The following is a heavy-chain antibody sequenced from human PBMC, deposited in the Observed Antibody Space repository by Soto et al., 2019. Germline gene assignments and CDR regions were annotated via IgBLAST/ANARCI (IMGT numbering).Heavy chain of an antibody. D-gene: IGHD2-2*01. CDR1: DGSTICGSYY. V-gene: IGHV4-31*03. Sequence: SETLSLSCSVSDGSTICGSYYWSFIRQHPGKGLEWIGYINYSGSTYYNPSLKSRVTISVDTSKNQFSLKLSSVTAADTAVYYCARGGTSGKYNWFDPWGQGTLVTVSS. J-gene: IGHJ5*02. CDR3: ARGGTSGKYNWFDP. CDR2: INYSGST.